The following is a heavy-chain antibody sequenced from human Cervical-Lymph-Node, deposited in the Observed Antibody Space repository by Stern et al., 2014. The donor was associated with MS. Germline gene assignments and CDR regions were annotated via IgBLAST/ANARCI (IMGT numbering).Heavy chain of an antibody. D-gene: IGHD6-6*01. J-gene: IGHJ4*02. Sequence: QVTLKESGPALVKPTQTLTLTCTFSGFSLSTTGVGVGWIRQPPGKALEWLALIYWDDDSRYSPSLEPRLTITKDTSRTQVVLTMTNMDPVDTATYYCAYTKYDSSSSHWGPGTLVTVSS. CDR1: GFSLSTTGVG. V-gene: IGHV2-5*02. CDR2: IYWDDDS. CDR3: AYTKYDSSSSH.